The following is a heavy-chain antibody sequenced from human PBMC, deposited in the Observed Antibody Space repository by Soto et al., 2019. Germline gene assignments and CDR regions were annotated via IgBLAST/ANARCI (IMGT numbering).Heavy chain of an antibody. CDR2: IKFDGSSA. J-gene: IGHJ3*01. Sequence: EVQLVESGGGLVQPGGSLRLSCEASGFTFSDYWIHWVRQATVKGLVLVSRIKFDGSSANYADSVKGRFTISRDNARDKVYLQMHSLGAEDTAVYYCARGVRGHYGFDVWGKGTMVTFSS. CDR3: ARGVRGHYGFDV. D-gene: IGHD3-10*01. CDR1: GFTFSDYW. V-gene: IGHV3-74*01.